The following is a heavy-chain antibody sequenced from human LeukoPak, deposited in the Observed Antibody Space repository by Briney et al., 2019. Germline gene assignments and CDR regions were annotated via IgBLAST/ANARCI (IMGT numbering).Heavy chain of an antibody. J-gene: IGHJ4*02. CDR3: VKDLGRYRNNCFDY. Sequence: KPGGSLRLSCAASGFTFSDYYMSWIRQAPGRGLEWASYISSSSSYTDYADSVKGRFTISRDNAKNSLFLQMNSLRAEDTAVYYCVKDLGRYRNNCFDYCGQGTLVTVSS. D-gene: IGHD1-26*01. CDR2: ISSSSSYT. V-gene: IGHV3-11*03. CDR1: GFTFSDYY.